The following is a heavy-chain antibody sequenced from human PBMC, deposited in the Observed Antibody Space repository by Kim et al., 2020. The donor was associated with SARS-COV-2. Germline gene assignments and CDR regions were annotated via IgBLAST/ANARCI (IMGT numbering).Heavy chain of an antibody. V-gene: IGHV4-34*01. J-gene: IGHJ4*02. CDR1: GGSFSGYY. Sequence: SETLSLTCAVYGGSFSGYYWSWIRQPPGKGLEWIGEINHSGSTNYNPSLKSRVTISVDTSKNQFSLKLSSVTAADTAVYYCARSPLLWFGEPRRYYFDYWGQGTLVTVSS. CDR2: INHSGST. D-gene: IGHD3-10*01. CDR3: ARSPLLWFGEPRRYYFDY.